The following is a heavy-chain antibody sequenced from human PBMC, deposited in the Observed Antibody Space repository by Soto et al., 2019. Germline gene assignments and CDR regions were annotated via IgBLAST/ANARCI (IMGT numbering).Heavy chain of an antibody. J-gene: IGHJ3*02. CDR2: INPNSGGT. V-gene: IGHV1-2*04. Sequence: EASVKVSCKASGYTFTGYYMHWVRQAPGQGLEWMGWINPNSGGTNYAQKFQGWVTMTRDTSISTAYMELSRLRSDDTAVYYCARLMPIAAAGTGAFDIWGQGTMVTVSS. CDR3: ARLMPIAAAGTGAFDI. D-gene: IGHD6-13*01. CDR1: GYTFTGYY.